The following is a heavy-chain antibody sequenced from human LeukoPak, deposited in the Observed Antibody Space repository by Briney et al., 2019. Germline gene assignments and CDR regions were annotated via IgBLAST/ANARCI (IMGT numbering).Heavy chain of an antibody. V-gene: IGHV3-33*06. CDR2: IWYDGSNK. D-gene: IGHD1-1*01. CDR1: GFTFSSYG. J-gene: IGHJ4*02. Sequence: GGSLRLSCAASGFTFSSYGMHWVRQAPGKGLEWVAVIWYDGSNKYYADSVKGRFTISRDNSKNTLYLQMNSLRAEDTAVYYCAKGSSLHILEYFDYWGQGTLVTVSS. CDR3: AKGSSLHILEYFDY.